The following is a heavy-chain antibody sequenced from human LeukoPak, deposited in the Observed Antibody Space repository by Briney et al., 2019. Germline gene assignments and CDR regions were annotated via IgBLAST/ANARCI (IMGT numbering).Heavy chain of an antibody. V-gene: IGHV4-59*01. CDR2: IYYSGST. Sequence: SETLSLTCTVSGGSISSYYWSWIRQPPGKGLEWIGYIYYSGSTNYNPSLKSRVTISVDTSKNQFSLKLSSVTAADTAVYYCARGGAVAGTARDAFDIWGQGTMVTVSS. J-gene: IGHJ3*02. D-gene: IGHD6-19*01. CDR1: GGSISSYY. CDR3: ARGGAVAGTARDAFDI.